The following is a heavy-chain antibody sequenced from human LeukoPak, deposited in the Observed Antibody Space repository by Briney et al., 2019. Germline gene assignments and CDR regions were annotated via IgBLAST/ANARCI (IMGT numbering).Heavy chain of an antibody. CDR1: GGSMSSVSNS. CDR2: VYYSGSS. CDR3: ARRCSSASCSFDY. V-gene: IGHV4-30-2*01. D-gene: IGHD2-2*01. J-gene: IGHJ4*02. Sequence: SETLSLTCAVSGGSMSSVSNSWTWIRQPPGKGLEWIGYVYYSGSSYYNPSLKSRVTISVDTSTNQFSLKLSSVTAADTAVYYCARRCSSASCSFDYWGQGTLVTVSS.